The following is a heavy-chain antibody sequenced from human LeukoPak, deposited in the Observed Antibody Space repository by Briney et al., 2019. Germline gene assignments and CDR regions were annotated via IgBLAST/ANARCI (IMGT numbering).Heavy chain of an antibody. V-gene: IGHV4-34*01. D-gene: IGHD2-2*02. Sequence: SETLSLTCAVYGGSFSGYYWSWIRQPPGKELEWIGEINHSGSTNYNPSLKSRVTISVDTSKNQFSLKLSSVTAADTAVYYCARARYCSSTSCYTDWFDPWGQGTLVTVSS. CDR2: INHSGST. CDR1: GGSFSGYY. J-gene: IGHJ5*02. CDR3: ARARYCSSTSCYTDWFDP.